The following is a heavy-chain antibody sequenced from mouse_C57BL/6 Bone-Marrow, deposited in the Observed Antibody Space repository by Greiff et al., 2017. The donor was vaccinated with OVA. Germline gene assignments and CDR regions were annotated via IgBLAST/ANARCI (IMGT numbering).Heavy chain of an antibody. Sequence: EVKLQQSGPGMVKPSQSLSLTCTVTGYSITSGYDWHWIRHFPGNKLEWMGYISYSGSTNYNPSLKSRISITHDTSKNHFFLKLNSVTTEDTATYYCARFPHYYGSSPWFAYWGQGTLVTVSA. V-gene: IGHV3-1*01. CDR1: GYSITSGYD. D-gene: IGHD1-1*01. J-gene: IGHJ3*01. CDR3: ARFPHYYGSSPWFAY. CDR2: ISYSGST.